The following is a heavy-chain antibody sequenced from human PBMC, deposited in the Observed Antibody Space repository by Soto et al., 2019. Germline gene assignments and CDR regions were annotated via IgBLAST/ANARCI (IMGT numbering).Heavy chain of an antibody. Sequence: QVQLIQSEAEVKKPGSSVRVSCTASGGIFGSHGFSWVRQAPGQRLEWVGGFIPIFRTLTYTEKFQARVRIAADESTNTVYLDLSSLTSEDTAVYYCASTKYDSSAYYYWYLGLWGRGTLVTVSS. CDR3: ASTKYDSSAYYYWYLGL. D-gene: IGHD3-22*01. CDR1: GGIFGSHG. J-gene: IGHJ2*01. V-gene: IGHV1-69*01. CDR2: FIPIFRTL.